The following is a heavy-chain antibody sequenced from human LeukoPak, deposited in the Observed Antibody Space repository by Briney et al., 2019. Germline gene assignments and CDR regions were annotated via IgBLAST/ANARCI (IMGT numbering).Heavy chain of an antibody. CDR3: ARDVGWFGELAGY. D-gene: IGHD3-10*01. J-gene: IGHJ4*02. CDR2: IYSGGST. V-gene: IGHV3-66*01. Sequence: PGGSLRLSCAASGFTVSSNYMSWVRQAPGKGLEGVSVIYSGGSTYYADSVKGRFTISRDNSKNTLYLQMNSLRAEDTAVYYCARDVGWFGELAGYWGQGTLVTVSS. CDR1: GFTVSSNY.